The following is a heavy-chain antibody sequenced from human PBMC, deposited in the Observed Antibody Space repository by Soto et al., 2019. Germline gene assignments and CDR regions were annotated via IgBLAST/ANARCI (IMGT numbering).Heavy chain of an antibody. CDR3: AKDRTITMIVVPHAFDI. CDR1: GFTSSSYA. V-gene: IGHV3-23*01. CDR2: ISGSGGST. Sequence: EVQLLESGGGLVQPGGSLRLSCAASGFTSSSYAMSWVRQAPEKGLEWVSGISGSGGSTYYADSVKGRFTISRDNSKYTLYLQMNSLRAEDTAVYYCAKDRTITMIVVPHAFDIWGRGTMVTVSS. J-gene: IGHJ3*02. D-gene: IGHD3-22*01.